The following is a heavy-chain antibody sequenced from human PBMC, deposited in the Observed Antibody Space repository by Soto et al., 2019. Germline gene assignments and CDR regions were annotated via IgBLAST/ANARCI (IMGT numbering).Heavy chain of an antibody. V-gene: IGHV1-69*12. CDR2: IIPMFGTA. Sequence: QVQLVQSGAEVKKPGSSVKVSCETSGGTFSTYPISWVRQAPGQGLDWVGGIIPMFGTANYAQKFQGRVTITADESTSTAYMELNSLRSEDTAVYYCARGYHGGNSYYYYALGVWGQGTTVTVSS. CDR3: ARGYHGGNSYYYYALGV. J-gene: IGHJ6*02. CDR1: GGTFSTYP. D-gene: IGHD2-21*02.